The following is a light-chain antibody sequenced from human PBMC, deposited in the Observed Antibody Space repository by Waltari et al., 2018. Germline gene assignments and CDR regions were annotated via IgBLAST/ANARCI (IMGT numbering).Light chain of an antibody. CDR1: QSLLYSSNSKNY. CDR3: QQYLSPPRT. J-gene: IGKJ1*01. CDR2: WAS. Sequence: DIVMTQSPDSLTVSLGARATIKCKSSQSLLYSSNSKNYLAWFQQKPGQPPKLLFYWASTRESGGPDRFSGGGSGTDFSLTISSLQSEDVAVYYCQQYLSPPRTFGQGTRVELK. V-gene: IGKV4-1*01.